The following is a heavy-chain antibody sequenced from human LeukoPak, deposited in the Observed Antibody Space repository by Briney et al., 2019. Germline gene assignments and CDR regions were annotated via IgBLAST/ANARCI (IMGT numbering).Heavy chain of an antibody. CDR1: GLTFSNYG. CDR2: IWYDGSRK. Sequence: GGSLRLSCVASGLTFSNYGMHWVRQAPGKGLEWVAVIWYDGSRKYYAGSVKGRFSISRDNSKNTLYLQMNSLRAEDTAVYYCARDRSSRVYDFWGQGILVTVSP. J-gene: IGHJ4*02. CDR3: ARDRSSRVYDF. V-gene: IGHV3-33*01. D-gene: IGHD5/OR15-5a*01.